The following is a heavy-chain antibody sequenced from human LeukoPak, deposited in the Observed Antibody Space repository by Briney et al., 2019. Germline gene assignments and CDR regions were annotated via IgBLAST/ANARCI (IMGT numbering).Heavy chain of an antibody. J-gene: IGHJ4*02. CDR1: GFTFSNSA. V-gene: IGHV3-23*01. CDR3: AKNRGISSGFFDY. Sequence: GGSLRLSCAASGFTFSNSAMSWVRQAPGKGLEWVSIISGSGDNTYYTDSVKGRFTISRDNSRNTLYLQMNSLRAEDTAIYYCAKNRGISSGFFDYWGQGSLVTLSS. D-gene: IGHD6-6*01. CDR2: ISGSGDNT.